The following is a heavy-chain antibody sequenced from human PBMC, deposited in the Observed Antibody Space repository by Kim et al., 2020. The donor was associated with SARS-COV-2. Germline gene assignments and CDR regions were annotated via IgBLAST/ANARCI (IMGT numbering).Heavy chain of an antibody. D-gene: IGHD3-3*01. V-gene: IGHV3-23*01. CDR1: GFTFSSYA. CDR2: ISGSGGST. J-gene: IGHJ4*02. Sequence: GGSLRLSCAASGFTFSSYAMSWVRQAPGKGLEWVSGISGSGGSTYYADSVKGRFTISRDNSKNTLYLQMNSLRAEDTAVYYCATLTIFGVAGGYWGQGTLVTVSS. CDR3: ATLTIFGVAGGY.